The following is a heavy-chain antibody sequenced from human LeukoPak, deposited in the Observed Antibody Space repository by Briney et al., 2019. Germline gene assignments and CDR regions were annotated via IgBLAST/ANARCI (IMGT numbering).Heavy chain of an antibody. V-gene: IGHV3-21*01. CDR1: GFTFSSYA. J-gene: IGHJ5*02. CDR2: ISSSSSYI. CDR3: ARDELGIAVAGNWFDP. Sequence: GGSLRLSCAASGFTFSSYAMSWVRQAPGKGLEWFSSISSSSSYIYYADSVKGRFTISRDNAKNSLYLQMNSLRAEDTAVYYCARDELGIAVAGNWFDPWGQGTLVTVSS. D-gene: IGHD6-19*01.